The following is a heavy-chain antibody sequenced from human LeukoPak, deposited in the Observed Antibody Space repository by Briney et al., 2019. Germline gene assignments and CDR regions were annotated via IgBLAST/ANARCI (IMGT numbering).Heavy chain of an antibody. CDR2: IYYSGST. Sequence: PSETLSLTCTFSGGSISSGDYYWSWIRQPPGKGLEWIGYIYYSGSTYYNPSLKSRVTISVDTSKNQFSLKLSSVTAADTAVYYCARTYYDFWSGYYTLFDYWGQGTLVTVSS. J-gene: IGHJ4*02. CDR1: GGSISSGDYY. D-gene: IGHD3-3*01. V-gene: IGHV4-30-4*08. CDR3: ARTYYDFWSGYYTLFDY.